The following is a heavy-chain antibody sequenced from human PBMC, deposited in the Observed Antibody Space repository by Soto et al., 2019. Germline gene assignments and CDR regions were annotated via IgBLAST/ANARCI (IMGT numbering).Heavy chain of an antibody. CDR3: AKRTGGWYFDY. V-gene: IGHV3-23*01. D-gene: IGHD6-19*01. CDR1: GFTFSNYA. Sequence: GGSLRLSCAASGFTFSNYAMSWVRQAPGKGLEWVSVISGSCDSTYYADSVKGRFTISRDNSKNTLYLQMNSLRAEDTAVYYCAKRTGGWYFDYWGQGTLVTVSS. J-gene: IGHJ4*02. CDR2: ISGSCDST.